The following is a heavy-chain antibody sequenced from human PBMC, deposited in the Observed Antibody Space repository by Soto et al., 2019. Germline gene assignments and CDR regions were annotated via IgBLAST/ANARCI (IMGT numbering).Heavy chain of an antibody. CDR3: ARAEATGTFDY. J-gene: IGHJ4*02. D-gene: IGHD4-17*01. V-gene: IGHV4-39*07. CDR1: GGSISSSSYY. CDR2: IYYSGSA. Sequence: SETLSLTCTVSGGSISSSSYYWGWIRQPPGKGLEWIGSIYYSGSAYYNPSLKSRVTISVDTSKNQFSLKLSSVTAADTAVYYRARAEATGTFDYWGQGTLVTVSS.